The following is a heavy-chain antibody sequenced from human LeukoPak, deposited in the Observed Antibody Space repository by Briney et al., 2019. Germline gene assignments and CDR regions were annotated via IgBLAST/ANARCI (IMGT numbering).Heavy chain of an antibody. CDR3: ARGSYYYDSSGYPGRGY. V-gene: IGHV3-49*03. Sequence: GGSLRLSCTASGFTFGDYAMSWFRQAPGKGLEWVGFIRSKAYGGTTEYAASVKGRFTISRDNAKNSLYLQMNSLRDEDTAVYYCARGSYYYDSSGYPGRGYWGQGTLVTVSS. J-gene: IGHJ4*02. CDR2: IRSKAYGGTT. CDR1: GFTFGDYA. D-gene: IGHD3-22*01.